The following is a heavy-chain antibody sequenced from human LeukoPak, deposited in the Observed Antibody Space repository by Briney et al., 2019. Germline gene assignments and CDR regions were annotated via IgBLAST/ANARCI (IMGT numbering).Heavy chain of an antibody. V-gene: IGHV1-8*01. CDR1: GYTFISYG. CDR2: ISPYNGNT. J-gene: IGHJ6*03. CDR3: ARGYSPYPGYYYYYMDV. Sequence: ASVKVSCKASGYTFISYGISWVRQAPGQGLEWMGWISPYNGNTKYVQKFQGRVTITRSTSISTAYMELSSLRSEDTAVYYCARGYSPYPGYYYYYMDVWGKGTTVTVSS. D-gene: IGHD5-12*01.